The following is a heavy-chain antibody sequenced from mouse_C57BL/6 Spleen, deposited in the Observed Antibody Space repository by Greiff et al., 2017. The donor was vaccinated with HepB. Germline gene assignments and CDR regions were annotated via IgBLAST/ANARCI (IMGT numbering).Heavy chain of an antibody. V-gene: IGHV1-50*01. CDR1: GYTFTSYW. J-gene: IGHJ2*01. CDR3: ARGDYLDY. CDR2: IDPSDSYT. Sequence: VKLQQPGSELVKPGASVKLSCKASGYTFTSYWMQWVKQRPGQGLEWIGEIDPSDSYTNYNQKFKGKATLTVNTSSSTAYMQLSSLTSEDSAVYYCARGDYLDYWGQGTTLTVSS.